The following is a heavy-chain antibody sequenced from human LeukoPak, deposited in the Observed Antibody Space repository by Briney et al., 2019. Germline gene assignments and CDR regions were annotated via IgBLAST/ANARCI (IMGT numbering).Heavy chain of an antibody. Sequence: GSLRLSCTASGFTFGDYGMSWVRQAPGKGLEWVGFIGSKAYGGTTEYAASVKGRFTISRDDSKSIAYLQMNSLKTEDTAVYYCTRVYCSSSTCYYGELDYWGQGTLVTVSS. V-gene: IGHV3-49*04. CDR2: IGSKAYGGTT. D-gene: IGHD2-2*01. J-gene: IGHJ4*02. CDR1: GFTFGDYG. CDR3: TRVYCSSSTCYYGELDY.